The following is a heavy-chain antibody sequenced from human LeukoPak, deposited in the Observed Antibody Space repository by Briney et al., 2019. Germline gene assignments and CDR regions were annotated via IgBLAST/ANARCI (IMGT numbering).Heavy chain of an antibody. V-gene: IGHV4-38-2*02. CDR2: IYHSGST. CDR1: GYSISSGYY. J-gene: IGHJ4*02. D-gene: IGHD1-1*01. CDR3: ARDEWNDGLDY. Sequence: PSETLSLTCAVSGYSISSGYYWGWIRQPPGKGLEWIGSIYHSGSTYYNPSLKSRVTISVDTSKNQFSLKLSSVTAADTAVYYCARDEWNDGLDYWGQGTLVTVSS.